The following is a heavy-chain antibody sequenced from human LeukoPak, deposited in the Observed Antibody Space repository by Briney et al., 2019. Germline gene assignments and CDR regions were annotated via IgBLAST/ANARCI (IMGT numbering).Heavy chain of an antibody. V-gene: IGHV3-23*01. CDR1: GFTFSSYA. CDR2: ISGSGGST. Sequence: SGGSLRLSCAASGFTFSSYAMSCVRQAPGKGLEWVSAISGSGGSTYYADSVKGRFTISRDNSKNTLYLQMNSLRAEDTAIYYCATGYSYGHDPQQFDYWGQGTLVTVSS. J-gene: IGHJ4*02. CDR3: ATGYSYGHDPQQFDY. D-gene: IGHD5-18*01.